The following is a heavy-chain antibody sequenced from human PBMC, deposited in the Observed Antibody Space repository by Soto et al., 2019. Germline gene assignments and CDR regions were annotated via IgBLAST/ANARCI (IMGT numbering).Heavy chain of an antibody. J-gene: IGHJ3*02. Sequence: GGSLRLSCAASGFTFSSYALSWVRQAPGKGLEWVSAIRGSGGSTYYADSVKGRFTLSRDNSKHTLYLQMNSLRAEDTAVYYCAKVFSLDAFDIWGQGTMVTVSS. CDR1: GFTFSSYA. V-gene: IGHV3-23*01. CDR2: IRGSGGST. CDR3: AKVFSLDAFDI.